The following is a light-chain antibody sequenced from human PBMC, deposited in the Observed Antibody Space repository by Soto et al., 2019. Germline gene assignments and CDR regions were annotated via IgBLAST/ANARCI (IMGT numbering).Light chain of an antibody. V-gene: IGKV1-6*01. CDR3: LQDYGDSWT. CDR1: RDVGSD. Sequence: QMTQSPSSLSASVGEKIIITCRASRDVGSDVSWYQQKPGQAPKLLIYAASNLYTRVPSRFSGSRSGTEFTLTISSLQPEDFASYYCLQDYGDSWTFGQGTKVDIK. J-gene: IGKJ1*01. CDR2: AAS.